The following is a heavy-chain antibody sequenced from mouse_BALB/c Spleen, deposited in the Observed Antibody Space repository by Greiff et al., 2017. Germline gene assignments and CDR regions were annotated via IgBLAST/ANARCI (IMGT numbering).Heavy chain of an antibody. J-gene: IGHJ2*01. CDR3: ASYYGSFFDY. D-gene: IGHD1-1*01. V-gene: IGHV14-1*02. CDR2: IDPENGNT. Sequence: EVQLQESGAELVRPGALVKLSCKASGFNINDYYMHWVKQRPEQGLEWIGWIDPENGNTIYDPKFQGKASITADTSSNTAYLQLSSLTSEDTAVYYCASYYGSFFDYWGQGTTLTVAS. CDR1: GFNINDYY.